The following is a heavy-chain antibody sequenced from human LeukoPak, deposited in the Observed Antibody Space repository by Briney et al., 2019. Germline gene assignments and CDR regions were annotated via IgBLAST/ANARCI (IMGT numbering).Heavy chain of an antibody. CDR3: AHSGLYYYDSSGPKPDY. V-gene: IGHV2-5*01. J-gene: IGHJ4*02. D-gene: IGHD3-22*01. Sequence: SGPTLVNPTQTLTLTCTFSGSSLSTSGVGVGWIRQPPGKALEWLALIYWNDDKRYSPSLKSRLTITKDTSKNQVVLTMTNMDPVDTATYYCAHSGLYYYDSSGPKPDYWGQGTLVTVSS. CDR2: IYWNDDK. CDR1: GSSLSTSGVG.